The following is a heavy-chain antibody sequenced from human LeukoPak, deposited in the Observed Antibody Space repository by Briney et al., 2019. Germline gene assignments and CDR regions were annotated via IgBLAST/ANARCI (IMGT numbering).Heavy chain of an antibody. CDR3: AREGAYCSGTDCFATTVDA. CDR2: VDLGGSR. Sequence: PSQTLSLTCNVSGYSISSGDYYWTWIRQPAGKGLEWIGRVDLGGSRSFNKKLISRSAVSVDPSTNQFSLSLTSVTAADTATYYCAREGAYCSGTDCFATTVDAWGPGALVTVSS. J-gene: IGHJ5*02. D-gene: IGHD2-2*01. CDR1: GYSISSGDYY. V-gene: IGHV4-61*02.